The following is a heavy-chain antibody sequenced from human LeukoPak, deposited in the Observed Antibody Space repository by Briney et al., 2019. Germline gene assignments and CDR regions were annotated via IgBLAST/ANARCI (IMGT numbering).Heavy chain of an antibody. Sequence: GGSLRLSCAASGFTVSSNYMSWVRQAPGKGLEWVSVIYSGGSTYYADSVKDRFTISRDNSKNTLYLQMNSLRAEDTAVYYCAKNGGSYSYYYGMDVWGQGTTVTVSS. CDR3: AKNGGSYSYYYGMDV. CDR1: GFTVSSNY. V-gene: IGHV3-53*05. CDR2: IYSGGST. J-gene: IGHJ6*02. D-gene: IGHD1-26*01.